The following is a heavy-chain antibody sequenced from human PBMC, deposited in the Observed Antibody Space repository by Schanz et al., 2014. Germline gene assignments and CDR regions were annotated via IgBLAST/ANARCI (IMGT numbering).Heavy chain of an antibody. CDR1: GFTFSAYW. J-gene: IGHJ4*02. D-gene: IGHD1-26*01. Sequence: EVQLVESGGGLVQPGGSLRLSCAASGFTFSAYWMTWVRQAPGKGLDWVGIIKPDGSETFYVDSVKGRFTISRDNAKNLMYLHLNSLRAEDTAVYYCAREVGGSFGQHYWGQGALVTVSS. CDR3: AREVGGSFGQHY. CDR2: IKPDGSET. V-gene: IGHV3-7*01.